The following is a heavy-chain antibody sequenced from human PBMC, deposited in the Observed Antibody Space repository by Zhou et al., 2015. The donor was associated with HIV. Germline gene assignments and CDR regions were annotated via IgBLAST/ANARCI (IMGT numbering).Heavy chain of an antibody. CDR2: IIPILGIA. J-gene: IGHJ4*02. Sequence: QVQLVQSGAEVKKPGSSVKVSCKASGGTFSSYTISWVRQAPGQGLEWMGRIIPILGIANYAQKFQGRVTITADKSTSTAYMELSSLRSEDTAVYYCVGRFGESYYFDYWGQGTLVTVSS. CDR1: GGTFSSYT. D-gene: IGHD3-10*01. CDR3: VGRFGESYYFDY. V-gene: IGHV1-69*02.